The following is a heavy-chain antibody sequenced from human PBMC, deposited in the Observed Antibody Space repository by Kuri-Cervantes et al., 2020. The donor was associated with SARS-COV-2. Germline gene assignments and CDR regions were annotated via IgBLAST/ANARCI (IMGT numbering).Heavy chain of an antibody. CDR1: GFTFSSYG. D-gene: IGHD3-22*01. V-gene: IGHV3-30*02. CDR3: AKDGDSSGYYGGDALDI. CDR2: IRYDGSNK. J-gene: IGHJ3*02. Sequence: GESLKISCAASGFTFSSYGMHWVRQAPGKGLEWAAFIRYDGSNKYYADSVKGRFTISRDNSKNTLYLQMNSLRAEDTAVYYCAKDGDSSGYYGGDALDIWGQGTMVTVSS.